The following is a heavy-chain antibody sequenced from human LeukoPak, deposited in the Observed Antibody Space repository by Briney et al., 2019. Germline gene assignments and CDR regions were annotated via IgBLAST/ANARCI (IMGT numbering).Heavy chain of an antibody. CDR1: GFIFSNYA. CDR3: AKWGDYDILTGYYDSDY. Sequence: PGGSLRLSCAASGFIFSNYAMSWVRRAPGKGLEWVSAIGGRDGGTYYADSVKGRFTVSRDDPKNTLYLQMNTLRAEDTAVYYCAKWGDYDILTGYYDSDYWGQGTLVTVSS. D-gene: IGHD3-9*01. J-gene: IGHJ4*02. V-gene: IGHV3-23*01. CDR2: IGGRDGGT.